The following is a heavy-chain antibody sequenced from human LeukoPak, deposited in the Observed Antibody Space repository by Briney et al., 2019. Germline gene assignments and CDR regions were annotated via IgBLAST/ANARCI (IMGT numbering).Heavy chain of an antibody. CDR1: GGSISSGGYS. J-gene: IGHJ4*02. Sequence: SETLSLTCDVSGGSISSGGYSWSWIRQPPGKGLEWIGYIYHSGSTYYNPSLKSRVTISVDRSKNQFSLKLSSVTAADTAVYYCARLYGDYDYWGQGTLVTVSS. V-gene: IGHV4-30-2*01. CDR2: IYHSGST. CDR3: ARLYGDYDY. D-gene: IGHD4-17*01.